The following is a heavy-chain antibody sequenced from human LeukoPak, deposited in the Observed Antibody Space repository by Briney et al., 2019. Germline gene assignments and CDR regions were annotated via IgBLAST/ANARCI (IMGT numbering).Heavy chain of an antibody. CDR2: IRFDGTSK. Sequence: GGSLRLSCAASGFTFSTYGMHWVRQAPGKGLEWVAFIRFDGTSKYYADSVKGRFAISRDSSKNTLYLQMNSLRAEDTAVYYCAKGYCSGSCYNGLDYWGQGTLVTVSS. CDR3: AKGYCSGSCYNGLDY. V-gene: IGHV3-30*02. J-gene: IGHJ4*02. CDR1: GFTFSTYG. D-gene: IGHD2-15*01.